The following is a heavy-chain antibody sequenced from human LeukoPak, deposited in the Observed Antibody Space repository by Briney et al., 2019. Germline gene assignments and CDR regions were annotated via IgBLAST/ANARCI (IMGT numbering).Heavy chain of an antibody. V-gene: IGHV3-23*01. J-gene: IGHJ4*02. CDR2: ISGSGGST. CDR3: AKERAGSSSSWAPTDY. Sequence: GGSLRLSCAASGFTFSSYAVSWVRQAPGKGLEWVSAISGSGGSTYYADSVKGRFTISRDNSKNTLYLQMNSLRAEDTAVYYCAKERAGSSSSWAPTDYWGQGTLVTVSS. D-gene: IGHD6-13*01. CDR1: GFTFSSYA.